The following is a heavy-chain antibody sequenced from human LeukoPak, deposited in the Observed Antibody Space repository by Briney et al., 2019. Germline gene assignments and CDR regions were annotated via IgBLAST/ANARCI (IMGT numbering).Heavy chain of an antibody. CDR2: IDPNSGGT. J-gene: IGHJ6*02. V-gene: IGHV1-2*02. CDR1: GYTFTGYY. D-gene: IGHD6-13*01. CDR3: ARGVAAAPGGMDV. Sequence: ASVKVSCKASGYTFTGYYMHWVRQAPGQGLEWMGWIDPNSGGTNYAQKFQGRVTMTRDMSISTAYMELSRLRSDDTAVYYCARGVAAAPGGMDVWGQGTTVTVSS.